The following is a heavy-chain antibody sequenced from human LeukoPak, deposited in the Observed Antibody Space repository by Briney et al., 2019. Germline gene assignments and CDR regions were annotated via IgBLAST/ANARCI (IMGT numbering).Heavy chain of an antibody. Sequence: GGSLRLSGEASGFPFISYWRTWVGKAPGKGRLWVSRINSDGSGTSYADSVKGRFTISRDNAKNTLYLQMNSLRAEDTAVYYCARARWLRPGDYWGQGTLVTVSS. CDR1: GFPFISYW. J-gene: IGHJ4*02. CDR3: ARARWLRPGDY. CDR2: INSDGSGT. V-gene: IGHV3-74*01. D-gene: IGHD5-12*01.